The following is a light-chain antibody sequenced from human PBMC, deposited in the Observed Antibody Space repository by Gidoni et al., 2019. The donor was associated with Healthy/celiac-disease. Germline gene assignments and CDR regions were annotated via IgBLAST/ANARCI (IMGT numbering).Light chain of an antibody. CDR3: AAWDDSLSGVV. CDR1: SSNLGSNY. J-gene: IGLJ2*01. CDR2: RNN. V-gene: IGLV1-47*01. Sequence: QSVLPPPPSASGTPGQRVTISCSGSSSNLGSNYVYWYQQLPGTAPKLLIYRNNQRPSGVPDRFSGSKSGTSASLAISGLRSEDEADYYCAAWDDSLSGVVFGGGTKLTVL.